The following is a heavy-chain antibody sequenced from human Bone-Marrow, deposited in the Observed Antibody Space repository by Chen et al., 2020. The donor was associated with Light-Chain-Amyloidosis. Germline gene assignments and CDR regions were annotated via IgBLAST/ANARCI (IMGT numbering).Heavy chain of an antibody. CDR1: GGSLSGYH. CDR3: ARRIFGIVRTAYSYYMDV. V-gene: IGHV4-34*01. J-gene: IGHJ6*03. Sequence: QVQLQQWGAGLLKPSETLSLPCGVYGGSLSGYHLRWIRQSPGKGLGWIGEINHSGDTKYNTSLRSRVTRSVDTSKNQFSLKWRSVTAADTAVYYCARRIFGIVRTAYSYYMDVWGKGTTVTVSS. CDR2: INHSGDT. D-gene: IGHD3-3*01.